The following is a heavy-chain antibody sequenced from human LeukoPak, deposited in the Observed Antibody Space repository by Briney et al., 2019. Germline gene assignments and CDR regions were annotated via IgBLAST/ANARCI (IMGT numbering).Heavy chain of an antibody. V-gene: IGHV3-33*01. D-gene: IGHD3-10*01. J-gene: IGHJ4*02. Sequence: PGGSLRLSCAASGFTFSSYGMHWVRQAPGKGLEWVAVIWYDGSNKYYADSVKGRFTISRDNSKNTLYLQMNSLRVEDTAIYYCARMGSDYWGQGTLVTVSS. CDR3: ARMGSDY. CDR2: IWYDGSNK. CDR1: GFTFSSYG.